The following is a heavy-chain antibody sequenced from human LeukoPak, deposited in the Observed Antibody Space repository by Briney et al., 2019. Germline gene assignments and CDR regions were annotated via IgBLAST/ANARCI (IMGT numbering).Heavy chain of an antibody. D-gene: IGHD5-18*01. CDR2: INHSGST. CDR1: GVSFSGYY. Sequence: SETLSLTCAVYGVSFSGYYWSWIRQPPGKGLEWIGEINHSGSTNYNPSLKSRVTISVDTSKNQFSLKLSSVTAADTAVYYCARGRGIQLWLRQPYYFDYWGQGTLVTVSS. J-gene: IGHJ4*02. V-gene: IGHV4-34*01. CDR3: ARGRGIQLWLRQPYYFDY.